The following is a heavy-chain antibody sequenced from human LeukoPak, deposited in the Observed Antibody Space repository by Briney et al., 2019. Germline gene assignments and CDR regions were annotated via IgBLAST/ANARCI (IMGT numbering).Heavy chain of an antibody. J-gene: IGHJ4*02. V-gene: IGHV3-66*01. Sequence: GGSLRLSCAASGFPVSDNYMSWVRQAPGKGLEWVSIIYSDGTTYYADSVKGRFTISRDNAKNSLYLQMNSLRAEDTSVYYCARAFRGYTFGFDSWGQGTLVTVSS. CDR2: IYSDGTT. CDR1: GFPVSDNY. D-gene: IGHD5-18*01. CDR3: ARAFRGYTFGFDS.